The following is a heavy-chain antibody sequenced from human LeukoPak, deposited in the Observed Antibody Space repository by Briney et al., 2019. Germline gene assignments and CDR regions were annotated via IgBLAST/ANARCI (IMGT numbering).Heavy chain of an antibody. CDR2: INHSGST. V-gene: IGHV4-34*01. Sequence: PSETLSLTCAVYGGSFSGYYWSWIRQPPGKGLEWIGEINHSGSTNYNPSLKSRVTISVDTSKNQFSLKLSSVTAADTAVYYCARDTGWFGESGLDYWGQGTLITVSS. D-gene: IGHD3-10*01. CDR3: ARDTGWFGESGLDY. J-gene: IGHJ4*02. CDR1: GGSFSGYY.